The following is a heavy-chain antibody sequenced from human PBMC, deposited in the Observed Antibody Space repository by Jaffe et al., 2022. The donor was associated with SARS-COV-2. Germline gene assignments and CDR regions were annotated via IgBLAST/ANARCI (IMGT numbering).Heavy chain of an antibody. Sequence: QVQLVESGGGVVQPGRSLRLSCAASGFTFSSYGMHWVRQAPGKGLEWVAVIWYDGSNKYYADSVKGRFTISRDNSKNTLYLQMNSLRAEDTAVYYCAREDRIQLWGYYGMDVWGQGTTVTVSS. D-gene: IGHD5-18*01. J-gene: IGHJ6*02. CDR1: GFTFSSYG. V-gene: IGHV3-33*01. CDR3: AREDRIQLWGYYGMDV. CDR2: IWYDGSNK.